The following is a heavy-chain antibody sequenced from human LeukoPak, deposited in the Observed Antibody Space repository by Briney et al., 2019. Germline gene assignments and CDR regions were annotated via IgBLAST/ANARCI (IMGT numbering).Heavy chain of an antibody. CDR1: GFTFSAYA. J-gene: IGHJ4*02. V-gene: IGHV3-23*01. Sequence: GGSLRLSCTASGFTFSAYAMMWVRQAPGKGPEWVSAIRGGGSAFYADSVKGRFTISRDNSKNTLYLQMNSLRAEDTAVYYCAKDLRGIAVAGTLGEDYWGQGTLVTVSS. CDR3: AKDLRGIAVAGTLGEDY. CDR2: IRGGGSA. D-gene: IGHD6-19*01.